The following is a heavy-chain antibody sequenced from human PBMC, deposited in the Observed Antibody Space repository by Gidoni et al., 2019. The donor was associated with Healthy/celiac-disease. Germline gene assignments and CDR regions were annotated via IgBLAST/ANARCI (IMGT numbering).Heavy chain of an antibody. D-gene: IGHD3-22*01. CDR2: IIPIFGTA. CDR1: GGTFSSYA. V-gene: IGHV1-69*01. J-gene: IGHJ3*02. Sequence: QVQLVQSGAAVKKPGSSVKVSCKASGGTFSSYAISWVRQAPGQGLEWMGGIIPIFGTANYAQKFQGRVTITADESTSTAYMELSSLRPEDTAVYYCARESGYYDSRFLPRGPLSAFDIWGQGTMVTVSS. CDR3: ARESGYYDSRFLPRGPLSAFDI.